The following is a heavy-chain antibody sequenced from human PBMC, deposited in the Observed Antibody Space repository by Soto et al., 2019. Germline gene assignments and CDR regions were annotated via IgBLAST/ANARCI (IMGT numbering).Heavy chain of an antibody. CDR2: IYPGDSDT. CDR3: AITRDSSRQLSFDH. V-gene: IGHV5-51*01. Sequence: GESLKISCKGSGYTFSSYWIGWVRQMPGKGLEWMGIIYPGDSDTRYSPSFQGQVTISADKSISTVYLQWSSLKASDTAMYYCAITRDSSRQLSFDHWGQGTLVTVS. J-gene: IGHJ4*02. CDR1: GYTFSSYW. D-gene: IGHD3-22*01.